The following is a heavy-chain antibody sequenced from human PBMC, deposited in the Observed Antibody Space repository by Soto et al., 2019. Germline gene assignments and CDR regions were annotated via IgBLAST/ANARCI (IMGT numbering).Heavy chain of an antibody. D-gene: IGHD4-4*01. V-gene: IGHV3-30*18. CDR1: GFTFSSYG. J-gene: IGHJ6*02. CDR3: AKAYSNYVGVSDYYYGMDV. CDR2: ISYDGSNK. Sequence: QVQLVESGGGVVQPGRSLRLSCAASGFTFSSYGMHWVRQAPGKGLEWVAVISYDGSNKYYADSVKGRFTISRDNSKNTLYLQMNSLRAEDTAVYYCAKAYSNYVGVSDYYYGMDVWGQGTTVTVSS.